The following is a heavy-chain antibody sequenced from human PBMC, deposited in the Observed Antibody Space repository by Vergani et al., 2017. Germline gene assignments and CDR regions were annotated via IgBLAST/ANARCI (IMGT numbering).Heavy chain of an antibody. D-gene: IGHD6-6*01. CDR2: ISWSSDSI. J-gene: IGHJ6*03. Sequence: EVRLVESGGRLVQPGRSLRLSCAASGFTFDDYAMHWVRQIPGKGLEWVSGISWSSDSIGYADSVKDRFSISRDNARNSLYLQMNSLKTEDTALYYCVKGAGSPNFYYYYMDVWGKGTAVTVSS. CDR3: VKGAGSPNFYYYYMDV. CDR1: GFTFDDYA. V-gene: IGHV3-9*01.